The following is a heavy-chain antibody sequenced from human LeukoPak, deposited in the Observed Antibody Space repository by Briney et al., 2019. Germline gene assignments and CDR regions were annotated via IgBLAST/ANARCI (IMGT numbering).Heavy chain of an antibody. Sequence: ASVKVSCKVSGYTLTELTMHWVRQAPGKGLEWMGGFDPEDGETIYAQKFQGRVTMTEDTSTDTAYMELSSLRSEDTAVYYCATNYGSGASYYFDYWGQGTLVTVSS. CDR3: ATNYGSGASYYFDY. D-gene: IGHD3-10*01. CDR2: FDPEDGET. J-gene: IGHJ4*02. V-gene: IGHV1-24*01. CDR1: GYTLTELT.